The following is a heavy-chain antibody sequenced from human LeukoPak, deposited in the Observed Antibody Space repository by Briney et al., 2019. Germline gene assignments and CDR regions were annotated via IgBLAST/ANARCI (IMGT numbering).Heavy chain of an antibody. D-gene: IGHD3-10*01. CDR2: ISPTSGGT. V-gene: IGHV1-2*02. CDR1: GYTFTGYY. CDR3: AKDSYQGSGRVNYMDV. Sequence: ASVKVSCKASGYTFTGYYMHWVRQAPGQGLEWMGWISPTSGGTNYAQKFQGRVTMTRDTSISTAYMELSRLRSDDTAVYYCAKDSYQGSGRVNYMDVWGKGTTVTISS. J-gene: IGHJ6*03.